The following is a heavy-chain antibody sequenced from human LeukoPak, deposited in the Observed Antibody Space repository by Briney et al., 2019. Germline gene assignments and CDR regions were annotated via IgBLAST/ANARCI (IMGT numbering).Heavy chain of an antibody. V-gene: IGHV4-39*07. CDR1: GGSIGRSSYY. J-gene: IGHJ4*02. Sequence: PSETLSLTCTVSGGSIGRSSYYWGWIRQPPGKGLEWIGNIYYSGSTNYNPSLKSRVTISVDTSKNQFSLKLSSVTAADTAVYYCARDATGTTRTFDYWGQGTLVTVSS. CDR3: ARDATGTTRTFDY. CDR2: IYYSGST. D-gene: IGHD1-1*01.